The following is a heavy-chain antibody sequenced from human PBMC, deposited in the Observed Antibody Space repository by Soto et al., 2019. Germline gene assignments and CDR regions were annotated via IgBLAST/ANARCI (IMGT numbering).Heavy chain of an antibody. J-gene: IGHJ4*02. V-gene: IGHV4-30-4*01. Sequence: PSETLSLTCTVSGGSITSGDDYWSWIRQPPGKGLEWIGYIYYSGSTYYNPSLKSRVTISVDTSKDQVSLKLSSVTAADTAVYFCARAYYYNRYFDHWGQGTLVTVSS. CDR2: IYYSGST. CDR1: GGSITSGDDY. CDR3: ARAYYYNRYFDH. D-gene: IGHD3-22*01.